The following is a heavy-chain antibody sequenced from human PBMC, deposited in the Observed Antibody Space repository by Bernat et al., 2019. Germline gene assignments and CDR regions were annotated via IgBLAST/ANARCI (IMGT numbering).Heavy chain of an antibody. D-gene: IGHD5-12*01. J-gene: IGHJ6*02. Sequence: EVQLVESGGGLVQPGGSLRLSCAASGFTFSSYWMHWVRQAPGKGLVWVSRINSDGSSTSYADSVKGRFTISRDNAKNTLYLQMNSLRAEDTAVYYCARALGRGYSGYEATPLYYGMDVWGQGTTVTVSS. CDR1: GFTFSSYW. V-gene: IGHV3-74*01. CDR3: ARALGRGYSGYEATPLYYGMDV. CDR2: INSDGSST.